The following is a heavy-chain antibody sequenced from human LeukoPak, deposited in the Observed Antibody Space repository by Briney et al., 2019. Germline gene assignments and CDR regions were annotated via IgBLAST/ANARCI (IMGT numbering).Heavy chain of an antibody. CDR1: GYTFTGYY. CDR3: ARRGKDFWSGYYGGYYYYYMDV. CDR2: INPNRGGT. J-gene: IGHJ6*03. Sequence: ASVKVSCKASGYTFTGYYMHWVRQAPGQGLEWMGWINPNRGGTNYAQKFQGRVTMTRDTSISTAYMELSRLRSDDTAVYYCARRGKDFWSGYYGGYYYYYMDVWGKGTTVTVSS. D-gene: IGHD3-3*01. V-gene: IGHV1-2*02.